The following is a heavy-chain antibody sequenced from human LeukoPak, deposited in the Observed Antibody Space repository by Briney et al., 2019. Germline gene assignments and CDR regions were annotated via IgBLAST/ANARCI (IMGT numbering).Heavy chain of an antibody. D-gene: IGHD2-2*01. CDR3: ARSLRRCSSTSCYGKVFDY. CDR1: GYTFTSYG. Sequence: ASVKVSCKASGYTFTSYGISWVRQAPGQGLEWMGWISAYNGNTNYAQKLQGRVTMTTDTSTSTAYMELRSLRSDDTAVYYCARSLRRCSSTSCYGKVFDYWGQGTLVTVSS. CDR2: ISAYNGNT. J-gene: IGHJ4*02. V-gene: IGHV1-18*01.